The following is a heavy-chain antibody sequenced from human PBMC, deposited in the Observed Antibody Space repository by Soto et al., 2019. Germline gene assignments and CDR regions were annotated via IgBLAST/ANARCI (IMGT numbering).Heavy chain of an antibody. CDR2: IIPIFGTA. CDR1: GGTFSSYA. V-gene: IGHV1-69*13. Sequence: ASVKVSCKASGGTFSSYAISWVRQAPGQGLEWMGGIIPIFGTANYAQKFQGRVTITADESTSTAYMELSSLRSEDTAVYYCARDTIMGIAAAGRSRFDPWGQGTLVTVSS. CDR3: ARDTIMGIAAAGRSRFDP. J-gene: IGHJ5*02. D-gene: IGHD6-13*01.